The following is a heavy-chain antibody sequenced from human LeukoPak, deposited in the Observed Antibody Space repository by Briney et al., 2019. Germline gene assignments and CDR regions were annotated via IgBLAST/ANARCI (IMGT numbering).Heavy chain of an antibody. CDR3: APHRDGSYPFDY. Sequence: GGSLRLSCAASGFTFSSYAMHWVRQAPGKGLEWVAVISYDGSNKYYADSVKGRLTISRDNAKNSLYLQMNSLRDEDTAVYYCAPHRDGSYPFDYWGQGTLVTVSS. CDR1: GFTFSSYA. V-gene: IGHV3-30-3*01. CDR2: ISYDGSNK. J-gene: IGHJ4*02. D-gene: IGHD1-26*01.